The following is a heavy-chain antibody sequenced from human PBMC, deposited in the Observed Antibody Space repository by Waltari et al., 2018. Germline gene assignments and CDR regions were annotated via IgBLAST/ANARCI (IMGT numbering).Heavy chain of an antibody. CDR1: GGSISSYY. D-gene: IGHD3-22*01. CDR2: IYYSGST. Sequence: QVQLQESGPGLVKPSETLSLTCTVSGGSISSYYWSWIRQPPGKGLEWIGYIYYSGSTNYNPSRKSRVTISVDTSKNQFSLKLSSVTAADTAVYYCARGGYYYDSSGYYFTYFDYWGQGTLVTVSS. CDR3: ARGGYYYDSSGYYFTYFDY. J-gene: IGHJ4*02. V-gene: IGHV4-59*01.